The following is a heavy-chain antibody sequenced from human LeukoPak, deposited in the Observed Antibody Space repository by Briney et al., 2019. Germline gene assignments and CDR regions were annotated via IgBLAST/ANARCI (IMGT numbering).Heavy chain of an antibody. CDR1: GFTFSDYN. Sequence: GGSLRLSCAASGFTFSDYNMNWVRQAPGKGLEWVSVISSSSKYIYYADSVKGRFTISRDNAKNSLYLRMSSLRAEDTAVYYCARVSTAVSLAIDYWGQGTLVTVST. CDR3: ARVSTAVSLAIDY. CDR2: ISSSSKYI. D-gene: IGHD6-13*01. J-gene: IGHJ4*02. V-gene: IGHV3-21*06.